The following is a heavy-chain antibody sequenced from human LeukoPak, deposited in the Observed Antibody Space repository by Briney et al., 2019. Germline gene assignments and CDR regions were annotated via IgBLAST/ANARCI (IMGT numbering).Heavy chain of an antibody. CDR2: IKPTNGDT. D-gene: IGHD4-23*01. CDR1: GYTFTDYY. CDR3: ARVGGKAADLDY. J-gene: IGHJ4*02. V-gene: IGHV1-2*02. Sequence: GASVTVSCTASGYTFTDYYLHWVRQAPGQGLEWMGWIKPTNGDTTFAQKFRGRVSMTRDTATSTAHLDLSSLTSDDTAVYYCARVGGKAADLDYWGQGTLVTVSS.